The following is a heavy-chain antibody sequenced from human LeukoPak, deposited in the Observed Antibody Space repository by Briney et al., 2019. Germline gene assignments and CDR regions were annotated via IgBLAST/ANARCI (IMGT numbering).Heavy chain of an antibody. Sequence: SETLSLTCTVSGGSISSYYWSWIRQPAGKGLEWIGRIYTSGSTYYNPSLKSRVTISVDTSKNQFSLKLSSVTAADTAVYYCARGGYCSSTSCYEDNWFDPWGQGTLVTVSS. CDR2: IYTSGST. CDR3: ARGGYCSSTSCYEDNWFDP. V-gene: IGHV4-4*07. J-gene: IGHJ5*02. CDR1: GGSISSYY. D-gene: IGHD2-2*03.